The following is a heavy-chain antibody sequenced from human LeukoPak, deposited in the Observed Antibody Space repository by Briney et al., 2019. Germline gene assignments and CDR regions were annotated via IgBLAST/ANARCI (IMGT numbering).Heavy chain of an antibody. J-gene: IGHJ4*02. CDR2: IYYSGST. CDR1: GGSISSYY. D-gene: IGHD6-19*01. Sequence: PSETLSLTCTVSGGSISSYYWSWIRQPPGKGLEWIGYIYYSGSTNYNPSLKSRVTISVDTSKNQFSLKLSSVTAADTAVYYCARHYAGARAGYSSGWYYPGFDYWGQGTLVTVSS. V-gene: IGHV4-59*08. CDR3: ARHYAGARAGYSSGWYYPGFDY.